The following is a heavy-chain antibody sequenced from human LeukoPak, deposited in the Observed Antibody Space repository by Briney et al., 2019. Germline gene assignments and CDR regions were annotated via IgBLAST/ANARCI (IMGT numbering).Heavy chain of an antibody. CDR3: ARRGYYYYGLDV. Sequence: GGSLRLSCAASGFTLSSYEMNWVRQAPGKGLEWVSYISTGGITIYYADSVKGRFTISRDNAKNSLYLQMNSLRAEDTAVYYCARRGYYYYGLDVWGQGTTVTVSS. J-gene: IGHJ6*02. V-gene: IGHV3-48*03. CDR2: ISTGGITI. D-gene: IGHD3-10*01. CDR1: GFTLSSYE.